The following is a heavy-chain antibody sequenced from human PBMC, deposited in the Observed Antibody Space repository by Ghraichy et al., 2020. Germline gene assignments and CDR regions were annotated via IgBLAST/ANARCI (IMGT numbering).Heavy chain of an antibody. V-gene: IGHV3-53*01. D-gene: IGHD2-8*01. CDR1: GVSVSSRY. CDR3: GRGFNATLCDF. J-gene: IGHJ4*02. CDR2: LSDDERA. Sequence: GGSLRLSCAVSGVSVSSRYVNWVRQAPGKGLEWVAILSDDERAFYADSLKGRFTISRDTSSNTLFLQMNSLTVGDTAIYYCGRGFNATLCDFWGQGTLVTVPS.